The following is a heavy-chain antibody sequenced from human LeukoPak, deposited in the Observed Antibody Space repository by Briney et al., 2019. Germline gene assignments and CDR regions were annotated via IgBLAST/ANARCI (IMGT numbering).Heavy chain of an antibody. CDR2: IYYSGST. CDR3: ARWDDYGFWSGYSTNGNYYYGMDV. J-gene: IGHJ6*02. D-gene: IGHD3-3*01. V-gene: IGHV4-31*03. Sequence: LQTLSLTCTVSGGSISSGGYYWSWIRQHPGRGLEWIGYIYYSGSTYYNPSLKSRVTISVDTSKNQFSLKPSSVTAADTAVYYCARWDDYGFWSGYSTNGNYYYGMDVWGQGTTVTVSS. CDR1: GGSISSGGYY.